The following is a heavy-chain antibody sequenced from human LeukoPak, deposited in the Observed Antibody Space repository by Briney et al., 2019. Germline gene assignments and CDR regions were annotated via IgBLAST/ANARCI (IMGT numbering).Heavy chain of an antibody. Sequence: SETLSLTCTVSGGSISSSSYYWGWIRQPPGKGLEWIGSIYYSGSTYYNPSLKSRVTISVDTSKNQFSLKLSSVTAADTAVYYCARDVFHYYDSSGYGNWFDPWGQGTLVTVSS. CDR1: GGSISSSSYY. J-gene: IGHJ5*02. CDR3: ARDVFHYYDSSGYGNWFDP. CDR2: IYYSGST. V-gene: IGHV4-39*07. D-gene: IGHD3-22*01.